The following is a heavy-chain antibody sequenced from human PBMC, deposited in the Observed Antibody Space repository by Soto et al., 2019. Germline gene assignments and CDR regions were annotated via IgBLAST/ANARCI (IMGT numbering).Heavy chain of an antibody. J-gene: IGHJ4*02. CDR2: IKPDGSEK. CDR1: GFTFRSYW. Sequence: GGSLRLSCATSGFTFRSYWMTWVRQAPGKGPEWVANIKPDGSEKQYVDSVKGRFTVSRDNAKKSLDLQMNSLRVEDTAVYYCARIYYYDSSGPYLWGQGTLVTVSS. V-gene: IGHV3-7*03. CDR3: ARIYYYDSSGPYL. D-gene: IGHD3-22*01.